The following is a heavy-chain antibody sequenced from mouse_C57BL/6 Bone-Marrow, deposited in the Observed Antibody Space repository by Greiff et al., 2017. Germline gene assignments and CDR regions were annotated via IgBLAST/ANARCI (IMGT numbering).Heavy chain of an antibody. CDR1: GFSLTSYG. D-gene: IGHD1-1*01. CDR2: IWSGCST. CDR3: ARNYDYGYARAY. J-gene: IGHJ4*01. Sequence: QVQLKQSGPGLVQPSQTLSITCTASGFSLTSYGVHWVRQSPGKGLEWLGVIWSGCSTDYNAAFISSLSISKDNSKSQVYFKMNKMQADDTAIYYCARNYDYGYARAYWGQGTSVTVSA. V-gene: IGHV2-2*01.